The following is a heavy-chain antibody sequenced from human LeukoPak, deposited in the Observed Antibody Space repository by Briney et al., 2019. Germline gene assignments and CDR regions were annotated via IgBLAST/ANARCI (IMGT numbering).Heavy chain of an antibody. CDR2: MCYAGDT. V-gene: IGHV4-34*01. CDR1: GGSFSGYY. J-gene: IGHJ5*02. CDR3: ARQRQGSDWLDP. Sequence: SETLSLTCAVYGGSFSGYYWSWIRQPPGKGPEWVGTMCYAGDTHYNPSLKGRVTISVDTSKSQFALNLSSVTAADTAVYYCARQRQGSDWLDPWGQGTLVTVSS.